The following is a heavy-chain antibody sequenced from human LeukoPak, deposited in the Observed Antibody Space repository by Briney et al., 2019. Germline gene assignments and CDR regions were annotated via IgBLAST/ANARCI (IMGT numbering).Heavy chain of an antibody. V-gene: IGHV4-39*01. J-gene: IGHJ4*02. CDR1: GGSISSSSSYY. D-gene: IGHD6-13*01. Sequence: SETLSLTCTVSGGSISSSSSYYWARIRQPPGKGLEWIGNIYYSGSTNYNPSLRSRVTISVDTSKNQFSLKLSSVTAADTAVYYCARRDSSSWYYFDYWGQGTLVTVSS. CDR2: IYYSGST. CDR3: ARRDSSSWYYFDY.